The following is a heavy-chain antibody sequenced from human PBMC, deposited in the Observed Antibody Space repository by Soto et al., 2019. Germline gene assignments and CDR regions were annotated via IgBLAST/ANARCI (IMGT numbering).Heavy chain of an antibody. J-gene: IGHJ4*02. Sequence: GGSLRLSCAASGFTFSSYAMSWVRQAPGKGLEWVSAISGSGGSKYYADTEKGRITISKNNVKNKLYLQINSFRAEDTAVYYCAREYVPGPLDYWGQGTLVTVSS. CDR3: AREYVPGPLDY. CDR2: ISGSGGSK. CDR1: GFTFSSYA. V-gene: IGHV3-23*01. D-gene: IGHD1-1*01.